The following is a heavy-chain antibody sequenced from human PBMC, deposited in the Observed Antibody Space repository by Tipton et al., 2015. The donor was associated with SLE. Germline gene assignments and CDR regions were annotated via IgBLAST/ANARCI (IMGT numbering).Heavy chain of an antibody. J-gene: IGHJ5*02. CDR2: IYQTGST. Sequence: TLSLTCAVSGYSISSGYYWGWVRQPPGQGLEWIGTIYQTGSTYYNPSLKSRLTISIDTSKNQFSLKLSSVTAADTAVYYCARTFSMIRGVIITHWFDPWGQGTLVTVSS. V-gene: IGHV4-38-2*01. CDR3: ARTFSMIRGVIITHWFDP. D-gene: IGHD3-10*01. CDR1: GYSISSGYY.